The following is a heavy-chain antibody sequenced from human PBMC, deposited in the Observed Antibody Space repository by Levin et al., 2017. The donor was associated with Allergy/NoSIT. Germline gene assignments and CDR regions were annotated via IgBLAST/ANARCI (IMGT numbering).Heavy chain of an antibody. CDR3: ARETFATGQWHFDL. Sequence: GGSLRLSCAASGFTFSGDWMHWVRQVPGKGLVWVSRINSHGTTTTYADSVRGRFTISRDNAKSTLYLHMNSLRAEDTAVYYCARETFATGQWHFDLWGRGTLVTVSS. D-gene: IGHD3-3*02. CDR2: INSHGTTT. J-gene: IGHJ2*01. CDR1: GFTFSGDW. V-gene: IGHV3-74*03.